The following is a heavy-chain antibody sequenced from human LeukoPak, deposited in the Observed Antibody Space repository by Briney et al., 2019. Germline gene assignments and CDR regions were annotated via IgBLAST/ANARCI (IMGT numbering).Heavy chain of an antibody. CDR2: IYYSGRT. Sequence: SETLSLTCTVSGGSISSSSYYWVWIRQPPGKGLEWIGNIYYSGRTYQNPSLKSRVPISVDASKNQFSLKLSSVTAADTAVYYCARQGSSGPYYFDYWGQGTLVTVSS. CDR1: GGSISSSSYY. J-gene: IGHJ4*02. CDR3: ARQGSSGPYYFDY. V-gene: IGHV4-39*01. D-gene: IGHD6-19*01.